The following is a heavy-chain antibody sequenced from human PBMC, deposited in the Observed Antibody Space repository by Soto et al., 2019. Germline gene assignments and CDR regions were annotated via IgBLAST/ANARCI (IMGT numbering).Heavy chain of an antibody. CDR2: INPSGGST. Sequence: ASVKVSCKASGYTFTSYYMHWVRQAPGQGLEWMGIINPSGGSTSYAQKFQGRVTTTRDTSTSTVYMELSSLRSEDTAVYYCASLAVAGTRAWYFDYWGQGTLVTVSS. V-gene: IGHV1-46*03. J-gene: IGHJ4*02. D-gene: IGHD6-19*01. CDR1: GYTFTSYY. CDR3: ASLAVAGTRAWYFDY.